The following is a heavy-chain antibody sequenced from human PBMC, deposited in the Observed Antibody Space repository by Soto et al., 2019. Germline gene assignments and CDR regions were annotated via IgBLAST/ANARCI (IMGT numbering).Heavy chain of an antibody. CDR3: AKDRGSYSVDY. CDR2: VSGSGTNT. V-gene: IGHV3-23*01. J-gene: IGHJ4*02. CDR1: RFTFSSYA. Sequence: GGSLRLSCAASRFTFSSYAMSWVRQAPGKGLEWVSTVSGSGTNTYYTDSVKGRFTISRDNFKSTLYLQMNSLGAEDTAFYFCAKDRGSYSVDYWGQGTLVTVSS. D-gene: IGHD1-26*01.